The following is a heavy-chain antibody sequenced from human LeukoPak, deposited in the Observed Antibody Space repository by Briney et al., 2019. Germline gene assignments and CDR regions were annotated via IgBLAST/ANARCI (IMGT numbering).Heavy chain of an antibody. J-gene: IGHJ4*02. CDR3: ARYHVYSSSSGLGY. CDR2: INWNGGST. D-gene: IGHD6-6*01. CDR1: GFTFDDYG. V-gene: IGHV3-20*04. Sequence: PGGSLRLSCAASGFTFDDYGMSWVRQAPGKGLEWVSGINWNGGSTGYADSVKGRFTISRDNAKNSLYLQMNSLRAEDTASYYCARYHVYSSSSGLGYWGQGTLVTVSS.